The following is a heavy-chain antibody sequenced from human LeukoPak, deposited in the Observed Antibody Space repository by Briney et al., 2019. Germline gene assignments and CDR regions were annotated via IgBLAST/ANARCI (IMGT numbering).Heavy chain of an antibody. D-gene: IGHD2-15*01. CDR3: AKDGIVVVVAATYFDY. CDR1: GFTFSDYY. Sequence: GGSLRLSCAASGFTFSDYYMSWIRQAPGKGLEWVSYISSSGSTIYYADSVKGRFTISRDNSKNTLYLQMNSLRAEDTAVYYCAKDGIVVVVAATYFDYWGQGTLVTVSS. V-gene: IGHV3-11*04. CDR2: ISSSGSTI. J-gene: IGHJ4*02.